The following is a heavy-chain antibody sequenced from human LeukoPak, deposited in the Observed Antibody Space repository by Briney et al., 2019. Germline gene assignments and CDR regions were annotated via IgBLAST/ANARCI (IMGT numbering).Heavy chain of an antibody. D-gene: IGHD5-12*01. J-gene: IGHJ4*02. Sequence: SETLSLTCTVSGGSISGGSHHWGWFRQSPGKGLEWIGSLYLSRTTYYNPSLNSRVTISVDTSKNQFSLQLNSVAAADTAVYYCVRHDGRGGATMGSLDSWGQGSLVTVSS. V-gene: IGHV4-39*01. CDR3: VRHDGRGGATMGSLDS. CDR2: LYLSRTT. CDR1: GGSISGGSHH.